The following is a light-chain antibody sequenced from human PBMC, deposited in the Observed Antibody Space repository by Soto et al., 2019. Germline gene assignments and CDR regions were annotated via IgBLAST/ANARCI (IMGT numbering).Light chain of an antibody. J-gene: IGKJ4*01. V-gene: IGKV2-28*01. CDR1: QSLLYRNGNNY. CDR3: MQALQTPLT. CDR2: LGS. Sequence: EIVMTQSPLSLPVTPGEPASISCRSSQSLLYRNGNNYLDWYLQKPGQSPQVLIYLGSNRASGVPDRFSGSGSGKDFTLKISRVEAEDVGVYYCMQALQTPLTFGGGTRLEI.